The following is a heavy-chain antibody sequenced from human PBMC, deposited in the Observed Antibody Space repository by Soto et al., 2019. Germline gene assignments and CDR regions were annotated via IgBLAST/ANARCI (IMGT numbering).Heavy chain of an antibody. CDR1: GDSISSDGHS. CDR3: ARDHVVASIPGPCWFDP. V-gene: IGHV4-30-2*01. CDR2: IYHSGRT. D-gene: IGHD5-12*01. J-gene: IGHJ5*02. Sequence: SETLSLTGAVSGDSISSDGHSWSWIRQPPGKGLEWIGYIYHSGRTNYHPSLKSRVTMSVDRSKNQFSLILDSMAAADTAVYYCARDHVVASIPGPCWFDPWGRGTLVTVSS.